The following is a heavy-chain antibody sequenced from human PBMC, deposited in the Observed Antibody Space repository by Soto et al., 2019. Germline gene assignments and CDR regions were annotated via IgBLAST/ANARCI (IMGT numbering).Heavy chain of an antibody. D-gene: IGHD6-13*01. J-gene: IGHJ4*02. Sequence: PGGSLRLSCAASGFTFSSYGMHWVRQAPGKGLEWVAVIWYDGSNKYYADSVKGRFTISRDNSKNTLYLQMNSLRAEDTAVYYCAREEQQLAFDYWGQGTLVTVSS. CDR3: AREEQQLAFDY. V-gene: IGHV3-33*01. CDR1: GFTFSSYG. CDR2: IWYDGSNK.